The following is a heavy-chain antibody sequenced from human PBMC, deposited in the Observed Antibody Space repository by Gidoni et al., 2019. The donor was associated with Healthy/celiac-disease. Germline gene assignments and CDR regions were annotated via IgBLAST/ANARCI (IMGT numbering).Heavy chain of an antibody. D-gene: IGHD2-15*01. V-gene: IGHV4-38-2*02. CDR2: IYHSGST. CDR3: AREYCSGGSCYLGGGWFDP. CDR1: GYSISSGYY. J-gene: IGHJ5*02. Sequence: QVQLQESGPGLVKPSETLSLTCTVSGYSISSGYYWGWIRQPPGKGLEWIGSIYHSGSTYYNPSLKSRVTISVDTSKNQFSLKLSSVTAADTAVYYCAREYCSGGSCYLGGGWFDPWGQGTLVTVSS.